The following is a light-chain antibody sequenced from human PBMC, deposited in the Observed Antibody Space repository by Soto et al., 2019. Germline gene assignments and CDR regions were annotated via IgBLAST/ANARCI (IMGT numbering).Light chain of an antibody. J-gene: IGKJ1*01. V-gene: IGKV1-39*01. CDR3: QQSYSNPRT. CDR2: AAF. Sequence: DIQMPQSPSSLSASVGDRVTITCRASQSISTYLNWYQQKPGKAPNLLIYAAFNLQSGVPSRFSGSGSGTDFTLTITSLQPEDFATYYCQQSYSNPRTFGQGTKVEFK. CDR1: QSISTY.